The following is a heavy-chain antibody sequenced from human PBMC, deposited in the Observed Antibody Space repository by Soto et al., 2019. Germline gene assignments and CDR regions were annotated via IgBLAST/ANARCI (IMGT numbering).Heavy chain of an antibody. J-gene: IGHJ4*02. CDR3: ARSYGDRPDY. CDR2: IYYSGST. V-gene: IGHV4-59*08. CDR1: GGSIGTYF. Sequence: QVQLQESGPGLVKPSETLSLNCSVSGGSIGTYFWGWIRQPPGKGLEWIGHIYYSGSTSYNPSLRSRVTISLDTSKNQFSLRLRSVSAADTVVYYCARSYGDRPDYWGQGTLVTVSS. D-gene: IGHD4-17*01.